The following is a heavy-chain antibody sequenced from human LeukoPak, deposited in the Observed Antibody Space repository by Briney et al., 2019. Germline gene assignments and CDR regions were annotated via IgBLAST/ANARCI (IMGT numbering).Heavy chain of an antibody. CDR3: AVLLGG. CDR2: ISAYNGNT. Sequence: ASVRVSCKASGYTFTSYGISWVRQAPGQGLEWMGWISAYNGNTNYAQKLQGRVTITRDMSTSTAYMELSSLRSEDTAVYYCAVLLGGWGQGTLVTVSS. V-gene: IGHV1-18*01. D-gene: IGHD1-26*01. J-gene: IGHJ4*02. CDR1: GYTFTSYG.